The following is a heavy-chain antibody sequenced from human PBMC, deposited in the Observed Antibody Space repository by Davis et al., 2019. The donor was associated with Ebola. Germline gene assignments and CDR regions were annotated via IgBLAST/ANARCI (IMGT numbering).Heavy chain of an antibody. CDR2: ISAYNGNT. Sequence: ASVKVSCKASGYTFTSYGISWVRQAPGQGLEWMGWISAYNGNTNYAQKLQGRVTMTTDTSTSTAYMELRSLRSDDTAVYYCARDFSYVGGYCSSTSCSQDYWGQGTLVTVSS. CDR1: GYTFTSYG. D-gene: IGHD2-2*01. J-gene: IGHJ4*02. V-gene: IGHV1-18*01. CDR3: ARDFSYVGGYCSSTSCSQDY.